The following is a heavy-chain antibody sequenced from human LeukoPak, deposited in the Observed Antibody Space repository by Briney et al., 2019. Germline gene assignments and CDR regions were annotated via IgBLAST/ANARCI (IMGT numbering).Heavy chain of an antibody. CDR3: ASSIPIGWSPNTY. CDR2: ISSSGGST. CDR1: GFTFSSYA. D-gene: IGHD6-19*01. V-gene: IGHV3-23*01. Sequence: GGSLRLSCAASGFTFSSYAMSWVRQAPGKGLEWVSAISSSGGSTYYADSVKGRFTISIDKPRNHFSLTLTSVTAADTAIYYCASSIPIGWSPNTYWGQGTLVIVSS. J-gene: IGHJ4*02.